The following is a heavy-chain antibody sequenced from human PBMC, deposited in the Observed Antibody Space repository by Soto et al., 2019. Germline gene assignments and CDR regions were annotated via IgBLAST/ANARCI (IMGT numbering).Heavy chain of an antibody. J-gene: IGHJ6*03. V-gene: IGHV1-3*01. CDR3: ARELPMGCSSTSCPIYYYYYMDV. Sequence: QVPLVQSGAEVKKPGASVKVSCKASGYTFTSYAMHWVRQAPGQRLEWMGWINAGNGNTKYSQKFQGRVTITRDTSASTAYMELSSLRSEDTAVYYCARELPMGCSSTSCPIYYYYYMDVWGKGTTVTVSS. CDR1: GYTFTSYA. CDR2: INAGNGNT. D-gene: IGHD2-2*01.